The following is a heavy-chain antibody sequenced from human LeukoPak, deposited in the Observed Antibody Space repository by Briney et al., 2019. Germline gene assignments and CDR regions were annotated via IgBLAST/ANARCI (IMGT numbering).Heavy chain of an antibody. J-gene: IGHJ6*02. CDR3: ALGTINKDYYFGMDV. D-gene: IGHD2-8*01. Sequence: PGGSLRLSCAASGFTFSDYYMTWIRQAPGKGLEWLSYISNTGSTVFYADSVMGRFTVSRDNAKRSLYLQIKSLRDDDTAVYHCALGTINKDYYFGMDVWGQETTVTVSS. CDR1: GFTFSDYY. CDR2: ISNTGSTV. V-gene: IGHV3-11*01.